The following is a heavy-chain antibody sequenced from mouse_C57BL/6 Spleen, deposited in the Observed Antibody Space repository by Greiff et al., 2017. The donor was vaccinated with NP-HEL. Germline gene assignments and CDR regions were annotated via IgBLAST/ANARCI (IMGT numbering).Heavy chain of an antibody. Sequence: EVQLQQSGTVLARPGASVKMSCKTSGYTFTSYWMHWVKQRPGQGLEWIGAIYPGNSDTSYNQKFKGKAKLTAVTSASTAYMELSSLTNEDSAVYYCTRKGDYDYDEYFDVWGTGTTVTVSS. CDR2: IYPGNSDT. V-gene: IGHV1-5*01. D-gene: IGHD2-4*01. CDR1: GYTFTSYW. J-gene: IGHJ1*03. CDR3: TRKGDYDYDEYFDV.